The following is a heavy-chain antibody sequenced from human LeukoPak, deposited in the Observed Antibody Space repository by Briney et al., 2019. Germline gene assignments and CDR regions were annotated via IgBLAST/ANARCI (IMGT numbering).Heavy chain of an antibody. Sequence: GESLKISCKGSGYSFTSYWIGWVRQMPGKGLEWMGIIYPGDSDTRYSPSFQGQVTISADKSISTAYLQWSSLKASDTAMYYCARRQAIAVASWDFDYWGQGTPVTVSS. V-gene: IGHV5-51*01. CDR2: IYPGDSDT. CDR1: GYSFTSYW. J-gene: IGHJ4*02. CDR3: ARRQAIAVASWDFDY. D-gene: IGHD6-19*01.